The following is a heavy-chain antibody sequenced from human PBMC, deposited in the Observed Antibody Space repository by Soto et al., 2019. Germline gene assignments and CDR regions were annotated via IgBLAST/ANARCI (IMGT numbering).Heavy chain of an antibody. CDR3: ARYNWKDRYIAY. CDR2: IISDGTVT. D-gene: IGHD1-20*01. J-gene: IGHJ4*02. Sequence: DVQLVESGGGLVQPGASLRLSCVTSGFTFSSSWMYWVRQVPGKGLVWVSRIISDGTVTNYADSVEGRFTISSDNAKNTLYLQMSSLRVEDTAVYYCARYNWKDRYIAYWGQRTLVTVSS. CDR1: GFTFSSSW. V-gene: IGHV3-74*01.